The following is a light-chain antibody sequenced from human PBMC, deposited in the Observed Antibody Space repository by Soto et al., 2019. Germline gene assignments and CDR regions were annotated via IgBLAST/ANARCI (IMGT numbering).Light chain of an antibody. CDR1: SSDVGGYTY. J-gene: IGLJ1*01. CDR3: CSYAGSSTYG. Sequence: QSALTQPRSVSGSPGQSVTISCTGTSSDVGGYTYVSWYQQHPGKAPKLIIYDVSQRPSGVPDRFSGSKSGNTASLTISGLQAEDEADYYCCSYAGSSTYGFGIGTKLTVL. V-gene: IGLV2-11*01. CDR2: DVS.